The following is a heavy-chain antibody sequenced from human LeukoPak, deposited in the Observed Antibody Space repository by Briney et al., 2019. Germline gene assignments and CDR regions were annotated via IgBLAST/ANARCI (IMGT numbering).Heavy chain of an antibody. CDR1: GFTFSSYS. D-gene: IGHD7-27*01. CDR2: ISSSSSYI. J-gene: IGHJ2*01. Sequence: PGGSLRLSCAASGFTFSSYSMNWVRQAPGKGLEWVSSISSSSSYIYYADSVKGRFTISRDNAKNSLYLQMNSLRAEDTAVYYCARAGLWGSPTHYWYFDLWGRGTLVTVSS. CDR3: ARAGLWGSPTHYWYFDL. V-gene: IGHV3-21*01.